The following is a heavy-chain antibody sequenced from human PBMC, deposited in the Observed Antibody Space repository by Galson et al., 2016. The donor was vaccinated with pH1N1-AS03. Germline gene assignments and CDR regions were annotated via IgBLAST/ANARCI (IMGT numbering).Heavy chain of an antibody. D-gene: IGHD2-8*02. CDR3: ARQGCTGSSCYSYFDS. V-gene: IGHV4-59*08. CDR1: GGSLKNKY. Sequence: ETLSLTCSVSGGSLKNKYRSWIRQTPEKGLEWIGQIYYSGSTKFNPSLQSRVTISVDMSKKQFSLRLRSVTTADTAVYFCARQGCTGSSCYSYFDSWGQGTQVIVSS. CDR2: IYYSGST. J-gene: IGHJ4*02.